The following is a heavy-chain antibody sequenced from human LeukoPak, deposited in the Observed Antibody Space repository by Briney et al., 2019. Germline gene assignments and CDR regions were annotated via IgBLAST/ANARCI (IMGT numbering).Heavy chain of an antibody. CDR3: AESLEGATIGY. CDR2: ISGSGGST. CDR1: GFTFSRYA. D-gene: IGHD1-26*01. V-gene: IGHV3-23*01. J-gene: IGHJ4*02. Sequence: GGSLRLSCAASGFTFSRYAMTWVRQAPGKGLEWVSSISGSGGSTHFADSVKGRFTISRDNSKNTLYLQMNNLRADDTAVYYCAESLEGATIGYWGQGTLVTVSS.